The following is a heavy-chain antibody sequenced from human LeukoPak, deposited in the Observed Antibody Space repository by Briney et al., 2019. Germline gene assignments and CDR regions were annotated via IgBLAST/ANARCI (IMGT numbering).Heavy chain of an antibody. Sequence: GGSLRLSCAASGFTFDDYGMAWVRQAPGKGLEWVSGVNWSGGSTGFADSVKGRFTISRDNAKNSLYLQMNSLRAEDTALYYCARMRTIVGATGHLDYWGQGTLVTVSS. CDR1: GFTFDDYG. V-gene: IGHV3-20*04. CDR3: ARMRTIVGATGHLDY. D-gene: IGHD1-26*01. CDR2: VNWSGGST. J-gene: IGHJ4*02.